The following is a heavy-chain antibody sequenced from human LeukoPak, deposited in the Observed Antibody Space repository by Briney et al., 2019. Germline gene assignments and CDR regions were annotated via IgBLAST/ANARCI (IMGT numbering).Heavy chain of an antibody. CDR1: GGSISSSSYY. CDR2: IHYSGST. D-gene: IGHD2-15*01. V-gene: IGHV4-39*01. Sequence: SETLSLTCTVSGGSISSSSYYWGWIRQPPGKGLEWIGSIHYSGSTYYNPSLKSRVTISVDTSKDQFSLKLSSVTAADTAVYYCARHVLVVAATLGWFDPWGQGTLVTVSS. CDR3: ARHVLVVAATLGWFDP. J-gene: IGHJ5*02.